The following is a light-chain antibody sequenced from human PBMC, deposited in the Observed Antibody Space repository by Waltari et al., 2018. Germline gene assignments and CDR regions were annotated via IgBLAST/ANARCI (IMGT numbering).Light chain of an antibody. Sequence: DIVMTQSPASLAVALGARATINCKSSHSTFYSFNNKNYLAWYQQKPGQPPKLLIYWAFTREAGVPDRFGGSGSGTDSTLTISSRQAEDVAVYYCQQYDSAPVPFGPGTKVDS. CDR2: WAF. CDR1: HSTFYSFNNKNY. CDR3: QQYDSAPVP. V-gene: IGKV4-1*01. J-gene: IGKJ3*01.